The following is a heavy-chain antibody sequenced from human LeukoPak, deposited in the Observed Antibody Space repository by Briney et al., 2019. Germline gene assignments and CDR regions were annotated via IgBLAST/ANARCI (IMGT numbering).Heavy chain of an antibody. V-gene: IGHV3-74*01. D-gene: IGHD3-22*01. Sequence: GGSLRLSCAASGFTFRSYWMHWVRQAPGKGLVWVSRINSDGTSTSYADSVKGRVTISRDNSKNTLYLQMNSLRAEDTAVYYCARVVIRYYYGMDVWGQGTTVTVSS. J-gene: IGHJ6*02. CDR2: INSDGTST. CDR3: ARVVIRYYYGMDV. CDR1: GFTFRSYW.